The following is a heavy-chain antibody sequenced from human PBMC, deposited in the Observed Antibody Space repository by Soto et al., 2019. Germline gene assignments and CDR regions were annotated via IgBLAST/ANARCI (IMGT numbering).Heavy chain of an antibody. CDR1: GFTFSSYS. Sequence: PGGSLRLSCAASGFTFSSYSMNWVRQAPGKGLEWVSSISSSSSYIYYADSVKGRFTISRDNAKNSLYLQMNSLGAEDTAVYYCARRYSSSLGPTWFDPWGQGTLVTVSS. D-gene: IGHD6-6*01. V-gene: IGHV3-21*01. CDR3: ARRYSSSLGPTWFDP. CDR2: ISSSSSYI. J-gene: IGHJ5*02.